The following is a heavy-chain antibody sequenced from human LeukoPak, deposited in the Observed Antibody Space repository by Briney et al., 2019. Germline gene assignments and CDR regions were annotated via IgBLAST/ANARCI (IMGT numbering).Heavy chain of an antibody. CDR1: GFTFSRYA. J-gene: IGHJ3*01. CDR3: MRPSKNVG. Sequence: GGSLRLSCIASGFTFSRYAMSWVRQAPGKGLEWVSVIDGGGDKASYTHPAKGLFTISRDRTKNTVYLQMDSLIAEDTAVYYCMRPSKNVGWGQGTMVTVSS. V-gene: IGHV3-23*01. CDR2: IDGGGDKA. D-gene: IGHD3-10*01.